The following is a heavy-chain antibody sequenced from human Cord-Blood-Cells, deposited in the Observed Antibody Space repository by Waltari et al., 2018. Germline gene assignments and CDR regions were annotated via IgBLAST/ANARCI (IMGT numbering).Heavy chain of an antibody. V-gene: IGHV1-8*01. CDR1: GYTFTSYD. J-gene: IGHJ4*02. CDR2: MNPNSGNT. CDR3: ARQSPGIAAAGPGFDY. D-gene: IGHD6-13*01. Sequence: QVQLVQSGAEVKKPGASVKFSCKASGYTFTSYDINWVRQATGQGLEWMGWMNPNSGNTGYAQKFQGRVTMTRNTSISTAYMELSSLRSEDTAVYYCARQSPGIAAAGPGFDYWGQGTLVTVSS.